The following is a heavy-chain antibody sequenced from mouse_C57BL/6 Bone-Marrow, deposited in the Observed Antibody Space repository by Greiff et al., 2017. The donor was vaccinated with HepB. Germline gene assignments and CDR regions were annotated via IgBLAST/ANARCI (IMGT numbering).Heavy chain of an antibody. J-gene: IGHJ3*01. D-gene: IGHD2-2*01. V-gene: IGHV2-2*01. CDR3: ARKGLWLRRRTWFAY. Sequence: QVQLKQSGPGLVQPSQSLSITCTVSGFSLTSYGVHWVRQSPGKGLEWLGVIWSGGSTDYNAAFISRLSISKDNSKSQVFFKMNSLQADDTAIYYCARKGLWLRRRTWFAYWGQGTLVTVSA. CDR2: IWSGGST. CDR1: GFSLTSYG.